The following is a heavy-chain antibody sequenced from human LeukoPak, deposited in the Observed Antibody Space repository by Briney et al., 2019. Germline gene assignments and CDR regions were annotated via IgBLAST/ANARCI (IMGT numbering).Heavy chain of an antibody. J-gene: IGHJ4*02. CDR1: GGSFSGYY. Sequence: PSETLSLTCAVYGGSFSGYYWSWIRQPPGKGLEWIGEINHSGSTNYNPSLKSRVTISVDASKNQFSLKLSSVTAADTAVYYCARDQAESSGYQGDFDYWGQGTLVTVSS. CDR3: ARDQAESSGYQGDFDY. D-gene: IGHD3-22*01. V-gene: IGHV4-34*01. CDR2: INHSGST.